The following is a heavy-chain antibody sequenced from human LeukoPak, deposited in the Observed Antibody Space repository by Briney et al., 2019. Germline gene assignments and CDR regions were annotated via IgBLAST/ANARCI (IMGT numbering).Heavy chain of an antibody. CDR1: GYTFSIYN. V-gene: IGHV1-46*01. D-gene: IGHD6-13*01. CDR2: INPSGGT. Sequence: ASVKVSCKASGYTFSIYNMHWVRQAPGQGLEWMGIINPSGGTSYAQKLQGSITMTRDTSTVYMELSSLRSEDTAVYYCAREGVAGTGLDYWGQGTLVTVSS. J-gene: IGHJ4*02. CDR3: AREGVAGTGLDY.